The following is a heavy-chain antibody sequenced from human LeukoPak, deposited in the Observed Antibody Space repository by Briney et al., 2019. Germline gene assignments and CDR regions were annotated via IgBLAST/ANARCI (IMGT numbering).Heavy chain of an antibody. Sequence: SVKVSCKASGGTFSSYAISWVRQAPGRGLEWMGRIIPILGIANYAQKFQGRVTITADKSTSTAYMELSSLRSEATAVYYCARVYYGWGSYGWFVPWGDGALVTVSS. CDR3: ARVYYGWGSYGWFVP. V-gene: IGHV1-69*04. CDR2: IIPILGIA. D-gene: IGHD3-10*01. J-gene: IGHJ5*02. CDR1: GGTFSSYA.